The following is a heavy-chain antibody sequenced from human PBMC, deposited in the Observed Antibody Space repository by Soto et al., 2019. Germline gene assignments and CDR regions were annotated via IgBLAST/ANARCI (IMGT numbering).Heavy chain of an antibody. Sequence: ASVKVSCKASGYTFTSYGISWVRQAPGQGLEWMGWISAYNGNTNYAQKLQGRVTMTTDTSTSTAYMELRSLRSDDTAVYYCARDADCSSTSCYGGYYYGMDVWGQGTTVTVSS. V-gene: IGHV1-18*01. CDR3: ARDADCSSTSCYGGYYYGMDV. CDR1: GYTFTSYG. J-gene: IGHJ6*02. CDR2: ISAYNGNT. D-gene: IGHD2-2*01.